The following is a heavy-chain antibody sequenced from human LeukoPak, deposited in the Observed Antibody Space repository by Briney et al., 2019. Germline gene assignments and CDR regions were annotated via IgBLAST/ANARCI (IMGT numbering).Heavy chain of an antibody. Sequence: GGSLRLSCAASGFTFSNYAMSWVRQAPGKGLEWVSTISNSGDATYYADSVKGRFTISRDNSKNTLYLQMNSLRAEDTAVYYCARDSLQFDPWGQGTLVTVSS. J-gene: IGHJ5*02. CDR3: ARDSLQFDP. CDR2: ISNSGDAT. CDR1: GFTFSNYA. V-gene: IGHV3-23*01.